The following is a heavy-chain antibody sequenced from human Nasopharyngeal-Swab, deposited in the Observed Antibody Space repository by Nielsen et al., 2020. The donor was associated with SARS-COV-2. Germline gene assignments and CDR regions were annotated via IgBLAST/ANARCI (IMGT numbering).Heavy chain of an antibody. D-gene: IGHD3-9*01. Sequence: CRGCGGSFTSSAMLWVRQARGQRLEWIGWIVVGSGNTNYAQKFQERVTITRDMSTSTAYMELSSLRSEDTAVYYCAAAYYDILTGLDYYYYYGMDVWGQGTTVTVSS. CDR2: IVVGSGNT. CDR3: AAAYYDILTGLDYYYYYGMDV. CDR1: GGSFTSSA. J-gene: IGHJ6*02. V-gene: IGHV1-58*02.